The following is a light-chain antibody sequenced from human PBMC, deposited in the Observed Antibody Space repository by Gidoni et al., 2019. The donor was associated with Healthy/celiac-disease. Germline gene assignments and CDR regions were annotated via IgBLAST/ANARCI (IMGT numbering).Light chain of an antibody. J-gene: IGKJ3*01. CDR1: QSVLYSSNNKNY. CDR3: QQYYSTPVT. V-gene: IGKV4-1*01. Sequence: DIVTTQSPDSLAVSLGERATINCKSSQSVLYSSNNKNYLAWYQQKPGQPPKLLIYWASTRESGVPDRFSGSGSGTDFTLTISSLQAEDVAVYYCQQYYSTPVTFGPGTKVDIK. CDR2: WAS.